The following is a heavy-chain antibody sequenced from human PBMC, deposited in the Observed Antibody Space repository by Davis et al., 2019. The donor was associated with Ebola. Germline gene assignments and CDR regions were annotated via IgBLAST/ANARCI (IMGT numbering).Heavy chain of an antibody. CDR3: ARGGTNYYTGDFFDY. J-gene: IGHJ4*02. V-gene: IGHV3-30-3*01. D-gene: IGHD3-22*01. CDR2: ISFDGTNK. CDR1: GFTFSDYA. Sequence: GGSLRLSCAGSGFTFSDYAMHWVRQAPGKGLEWVAVISFDGTNKYYEDSVKGRLTVSRDNSKNTLSLQLNSLRAEDTAVYYCARGGTNYYTGDFFDYWGQGTLVTVSS.